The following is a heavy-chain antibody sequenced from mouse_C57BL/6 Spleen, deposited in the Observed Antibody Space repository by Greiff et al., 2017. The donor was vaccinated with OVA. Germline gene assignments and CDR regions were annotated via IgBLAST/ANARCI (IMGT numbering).Heavy chain of an antibody. V-gene: IGHV1-81*01. J-gene: IGHJ1*03. CDR2: IYPRSGNT. CDR3: AREGSTGRVVAREGYFDV. CDR1: GYTFTSYG. Sequence: QVQLQQSGAELARPGASVKLSCKASGYTFTSYGISWVKQRTGQGLEWIGEIYPRSGNTYYNEKFKGKATLTADKSSSTAYMELRSLTSEDSAVYFCAREGSTGRVVAREGYFDVWGTGTTVTVSS. D-gene: IGHD1-1*01.